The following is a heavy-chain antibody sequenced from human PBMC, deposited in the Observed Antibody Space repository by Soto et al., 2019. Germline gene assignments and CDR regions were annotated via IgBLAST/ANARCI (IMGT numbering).Heavy chain of an antibody. CDR3: ARARPIEAQVDF. CDR2: ISAFTGST. D-gene: IGHD6-6*01. V-gene: IGHV1-18*01. CDR1: GYTFTNYG. Sequence: QVHLVQSGTEVKKPGASVKVSCKTSGYTFTNYGVNWVRQGPGQGLEWVGWISAFTGSTNYAQTVQGRVSMTTDASMTTAYMERMGLTSDDTAVCYCARARPIEAQVDFWVQGTLCSFSA. J-gene: IGHJ4*02.